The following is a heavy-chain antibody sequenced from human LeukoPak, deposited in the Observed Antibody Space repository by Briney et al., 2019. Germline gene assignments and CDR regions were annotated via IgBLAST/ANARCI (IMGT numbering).Heavy chain of an antibody. CDR1: GFTFSSHE. D-gene: IGHD2-8*01. J-gene: IGHJ4*02. CDR3: ARDAYDSDTNTRRNFDY. CDR2: ITTTGSST. V-gene: IGHV3-48*03. Sequence: GGSLRLSCAGSGFTFSSHEMSWVRQSPGKGLECISFITTTGSSTYYTDSVKGRFTISRDNAKNSLYLEMTRLRAADSAVYYCARDAYDSDTNTRRNFDYWGQGTLVTVSS.